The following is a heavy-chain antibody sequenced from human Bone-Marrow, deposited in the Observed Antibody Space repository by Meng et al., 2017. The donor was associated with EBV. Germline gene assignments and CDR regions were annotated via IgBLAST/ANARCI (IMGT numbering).Heavy chain of an antibody. J-gene: IGHJ4*02. D-gene: IGHD6-13*01. V-gene: IGHV1-2*05. CDR3: SGLRSSRCWFRFDH. Sequence: VSLVQQGAGGKWRGGSVGVAWTGLGCPCAGSELHLVPQSAGIGREWMGRTKANGGGAGHAHKIQGVVTMTRATSITEAQIEVSSLRSGDTGMYFCSGLRSSRCWFRFDHWGQGTLVTVSS. CDR2: TKANGGGA. CDR1: GCPCAGSE.